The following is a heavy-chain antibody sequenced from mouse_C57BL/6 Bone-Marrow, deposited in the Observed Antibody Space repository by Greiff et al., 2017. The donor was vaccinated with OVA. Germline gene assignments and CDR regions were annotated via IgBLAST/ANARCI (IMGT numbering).Heavy chain of an antibody. Sequence: QVTLKESGPGILQPSQTLSLTCSFSGFSLSTSGMGVSWIRQPSGKGLEWLAHIYWDDDKRYNPSLKSRLTISKDTSSNQVFLKITSVDTADTATYYCARYYRYDNYAMDYWGQGTSVTVSS. J-gene: IGHJ4*01. CDR2: IYWDDDK. CDR3: ARYYRYDNYAMDY. V-gene: IGHV8-12*01. D-gene: IGHD2-14*01. CDR1: GFSLSTSGMG.